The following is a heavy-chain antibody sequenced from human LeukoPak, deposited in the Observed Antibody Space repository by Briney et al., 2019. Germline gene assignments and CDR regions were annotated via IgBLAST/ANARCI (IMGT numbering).Heavy chain of an antibody. Sequence: PGGSLRLSCAASGFTFSSYWMSWVRQAPGKGLEWVANIKQDGSDKHYVDSAKGRLTISRDNAKNSLYLQMNSLRVEDTAVYYCARYAAARRFDPWGQGTLVTVSS. CDR2: IKQDGSDK. CDR3: ARYAAARRFDP. V-gene: IGHV3-7*03. J-gene: IGHJ5*02. CDR1: GFTFSSYW. D-gene: IGHD6-6*01.